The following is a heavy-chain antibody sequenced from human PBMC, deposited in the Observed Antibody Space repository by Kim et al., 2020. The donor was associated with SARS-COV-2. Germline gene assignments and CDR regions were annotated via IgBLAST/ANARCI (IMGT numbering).Heavy chain of an antibody. D-gene: IGHD2-8*01. CDR3: AKGVTNSGFDY. J-gene: IGHJ4*02. CDR2: ISWDGKRT. V-gene: IGHV3-23*01. Sequence: GGSLRLSCVASGFTFSTSPMGWVRQVSGEGLEWVSRISWDGKRTYYADSVKGRVTMSSDKSKNTVYLDMNNLRFEDTAVYYCAKGVTNSGFDYWGLGAQVTVSS. CDR1: GFTFSTSP.